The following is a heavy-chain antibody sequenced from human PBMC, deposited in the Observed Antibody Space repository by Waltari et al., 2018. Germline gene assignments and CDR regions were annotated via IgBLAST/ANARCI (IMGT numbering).Heavy chain of an antibody. Sequence: QVQLQQWGAGLLKPSETLSLTCAVYGGSFSGYYWSWIRQPPGKGLEWIGEINHSGSTNYNPSLKSRVTISVDTSKNQFSLKLSSVTAADTAVYYCARGWGYCSSTSCYNWFDPWGQGTLVTVSS. J-gene: IGHJ5*02. CDR1: GGSFSGYY. CDR2: INHSGST. V-gene: IGHV4-34*01. D-gene: IGHD2-2*01. CDR3: ARGWGYCSSTSCYNWFDP.